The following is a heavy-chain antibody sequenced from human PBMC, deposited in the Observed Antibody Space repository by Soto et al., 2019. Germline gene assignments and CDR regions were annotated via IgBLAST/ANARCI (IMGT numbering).Heavy chain of an antibody. CDR3: AIYDSSGSRGFQH. V-gene: IGHV4-31*03. D-gene: IGHD3-22*01. CDR1: GGSISSGGCY. Sequence: QVQLQESGPGLVKPSQTLSLTCTVSGGSISSGGCYWSWIRQHPGKGLEWIGYIYYSGSTYYNPSLKSRVTISVDTSKNQFSMKLSSVTAADTAVYYFAIYDSSGSRGFQHWGQGTMVTVPS. J-gene: IGHJ1*01. CDR2: IYYSGST.